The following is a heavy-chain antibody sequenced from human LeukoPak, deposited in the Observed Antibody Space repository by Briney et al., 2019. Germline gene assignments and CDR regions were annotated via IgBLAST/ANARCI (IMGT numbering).Heavy chain of an antibody. Sequence: PSETLSLTCTVSGGSLSSYYWSWIRQPPGKGLECIGYIYYTGSTNYNPSLKSRVTISVDTSKNQFSLKLSSVTAADTAVYYCARVFRRGVVADYWGQGTLVTVSS. CDR1: GGSLSSYY. CDR3: ARVFRRGVVADY. D-gene: IGHD3-3*01. J-gene: IGHJ4*02. CDR2: IYYTGST. V-gene: IGHV4-59*01.